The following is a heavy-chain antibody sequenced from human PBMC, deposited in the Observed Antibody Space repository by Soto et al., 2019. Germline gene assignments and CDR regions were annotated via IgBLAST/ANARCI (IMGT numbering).Heavy chain of an antibody. V-gene: IGHV3-48*02. D-gene: IGHD6-13*01. J-gene: IGHJ5*02. CDR3: ARDSPYSSSWYDLNWFDP. Sequence: EVQLVESGGGLVQPGVSLRLSCAASGFTFSSYSMNWVRQAPGKGLEWVSYISSSSSTIYYADSVKGRFTISRDNAKNSLYLQMNSLRDEDTAVYYCARDSPYSSSWYDLNWFDPWGQGTLVTVSS. CDR2: ISSSSSTI. CDR1: GFTFSSYS.